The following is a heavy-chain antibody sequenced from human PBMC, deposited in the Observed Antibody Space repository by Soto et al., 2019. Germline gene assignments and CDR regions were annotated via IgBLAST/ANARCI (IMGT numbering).Heavy chain of an antibody. V-gene: IGHV1-3*01. Sequence: QVQLVQSGAEVKKPGASVKVSCKASGYTFTSYAMHWVRQAPGQRLEWMGWINAGNGNTKYSQKFQGRVTITRDTSASTAYMELSSRRSEDTAVYYCARGPLVRGVLLHWFDPWGQGTLVTVSS. CDR3: ARGPLVRGVLLHWFDP. D-gene: IGHD3-10*01. CDR1: GYTFTSYA. CDR2: INAGNGNT. J-gene: IGHJ5*02.